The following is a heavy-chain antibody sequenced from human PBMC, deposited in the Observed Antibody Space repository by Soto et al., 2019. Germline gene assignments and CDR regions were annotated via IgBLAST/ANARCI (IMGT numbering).Heavy chain of an antibody. CDR1: GDSVSRNGAA. CDR3: AREEERVGDYYYYYCMDV. CDR2: TYYRSKWYN. J-gene: IGHJ6*02. Sequence: PSQTLSLTCAISGDSVSRNGAAWHWLRQSPSRGLEWLGRTYYRSKWYNDYAVSVKSRITINPDTFKIQFSLQLNSVTPDDTAVYYCAREEERVGDYYYYYCMDVWGRGSTGTVCS. V-gene: IGHV6-1*01. D-gene: IGHD1-26*01.